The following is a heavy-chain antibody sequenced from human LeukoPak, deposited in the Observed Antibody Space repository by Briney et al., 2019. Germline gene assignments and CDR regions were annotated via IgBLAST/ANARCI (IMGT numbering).Heavy chain of an antibody. D-gene: IGHD3-3*01. J-gene: IGHJ3*02. Sequence: PSETLSLTCTVSGGSISSGSYYWSWIRQPAGKGLEWIGRIYTNGSTNYNPSLKSRVTISVDTSKNQFSLKLSSVTAADAAVYYCARSSITIFGVVIRNAFDIWGQGTMVTVSS. CDR3: ARSSITIFGVVIRNAFDI. CDR1: GGSISSGSYY. V-gene: IGHV4-61*02. CDR2: IYTNGST.